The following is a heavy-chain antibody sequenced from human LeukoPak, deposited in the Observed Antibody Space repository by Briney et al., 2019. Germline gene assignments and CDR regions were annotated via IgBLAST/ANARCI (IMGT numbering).Heavy chain of an antibody. CDR2: INWDGVST. Sequence: PGGSLRLSCAASGFTFDDYGMSWVRQAPGKGLEWVSGINWDGVSTGYADSVKGRFTVSRDNAMNSLYLQMNSLRVEDTALYYCAKSGSYYYYLDVWGKGTTVTVSS. J-gene: IGHJ6*03. CDR3: AKSGSYYYYLDV. D-gene: IGHD1-26*01. V-gene: IGHV3-20*04. CDR1: GFTFDDYG.